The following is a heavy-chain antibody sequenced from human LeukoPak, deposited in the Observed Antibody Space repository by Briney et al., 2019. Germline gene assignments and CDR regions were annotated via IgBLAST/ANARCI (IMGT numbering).Heavy chain of an antibody. CDR2: ISVYNGNT. J-gene: IGHJ4*02. D-gene: IGHD3-22*01. CDR3: AREPNYYDSSGYCY. V-gene: IGHV1-18*01. CDR1: GYTFTSYG. Sequence: RASVKVSCKASGYTFTSYGISWVRQAPGQGLEWMGWISVYNGNTNYAQKLQGRVTMTTDTSTSTAYMELRSLRSDDTAVYYCAREPNYYDSSGYCYWGQGTLVTVSS.